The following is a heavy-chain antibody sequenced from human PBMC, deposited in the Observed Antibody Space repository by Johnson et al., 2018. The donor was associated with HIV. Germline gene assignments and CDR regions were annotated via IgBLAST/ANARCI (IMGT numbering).Heavy chain of an antibody. Sequence: VQLVESGGGVVQPGRSLRASCAASGFTVSSNYMSWVRQAPGKGLEWVSVIYSGGSTYYADSVKGRFTISRDNAKNSVYLQMNSLRAEDTAVYYCARSEYSSSWSNAFDIWGQGTMVTVSS. V-gene: IGHV3-66*01. J-gene: IGHJ3*02. CDR1: GFTVSSNY. CDR3: ARSEYSSSWSNAFDI. D-gene: IGHD6-13*01. CDR2: IYSGGST.